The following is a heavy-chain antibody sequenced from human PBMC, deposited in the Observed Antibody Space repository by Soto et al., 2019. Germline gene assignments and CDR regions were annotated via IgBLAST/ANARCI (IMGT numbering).Heavy chain of an antibody. CDR2: ISSSSYI. V-gene: IGHV3-21*04. CDR3: AKTTDGWFSAFEI. CDR1: VFTFSSYS. J-gene: IGHJ3*02. D-gene: IGHD6-19*01. Sequence: PWGSLRLACAASVFTFSSYSMNWVRQAPGKGLEWVSSISSSSYIYYADSVKGRFTISRDNAKNSLYLQMNSLRAEDTAVYYCAKTTDGWFSAFEIWGQGTMVTV.